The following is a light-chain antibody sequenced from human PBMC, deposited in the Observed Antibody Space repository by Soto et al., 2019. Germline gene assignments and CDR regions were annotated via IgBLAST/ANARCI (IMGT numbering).Light chain of an antibody. J-gene: IGKJ1*01. CDR1: QSINKW. CDR3: QHYSGDRAT. V-gene: IGKV1-5*03. CDR2: EVS. Sequence: DIQMTQSPSTLSGSVGDRVTISCRASQSINKWLAWYQHKPGKAPNLLIYEVSTLHSGVPSRFSGSGSGTEFTLTISSLRPDDFATYYCQHYSGDRATFGQGTKVDI.